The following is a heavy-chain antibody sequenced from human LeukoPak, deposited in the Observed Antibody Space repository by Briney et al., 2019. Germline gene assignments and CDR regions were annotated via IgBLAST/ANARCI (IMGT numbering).Heavy chain of an antibody. V-gene: IGHV3-23*01. J-gene: IGHJ4*02. CDR2: ISSSGDDT. CDR3: AKPYSRRWSGEGLGF. D-gene: IGHD3-16*01. CDR1: RLTFNSYS. Sequence: SLRLSCAVSRLTFNSYSMSSVPHTPGKGLGWGSVISSSGDDTYYGDSVKDRFTISRHNSKNTLDLQMNSLRVEDTAGYYCAKPYSRRWSGEGLGFWGQGNLVTGSS.